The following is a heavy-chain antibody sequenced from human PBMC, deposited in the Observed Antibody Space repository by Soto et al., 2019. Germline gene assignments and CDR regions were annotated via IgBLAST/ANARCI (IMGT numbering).Heavy chain of an antibody. CDR2: ITWNSRVL. J-gene: IGHJ4*02. Sequence: GGSLRLSCVGTGLNFDYFAMHWVRQAPGKGLEWVSGITWNSRVLAYADSVKGRFTISRDNARNSLYLQMDSLRDEDTALYYCAKGRYDFWSPYYFDSWGQGTLVTVSS. V-gene: IGHV3-9*01. D-gene: IGHD3-3*01. CDR1: GLNFDYFA. CDR3: AKGRYDFWSPYYFDS.